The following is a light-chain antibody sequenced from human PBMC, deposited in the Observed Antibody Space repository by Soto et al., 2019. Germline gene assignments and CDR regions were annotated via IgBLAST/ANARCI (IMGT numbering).Light chain of an antibody. CDR1: QGISSY. V-gene: IGKV1-8*01. Sequence: AIRMTQSPSSFSASTGDRVTITCRASQGISSYLAWYQQKPGKAPKLLIYAASTLQSGVPPRLSGSGSGTDFTLTISCLQSEDFATYYCQQYYSYPTFGQGTKVDIK. CDR2: AAS. CDR3: QQYYSYPT. J-gene: IGKJ1*01.